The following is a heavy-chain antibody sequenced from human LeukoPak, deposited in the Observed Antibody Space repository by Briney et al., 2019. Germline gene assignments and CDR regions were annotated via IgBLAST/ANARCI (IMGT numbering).Heavy chain of an antibody. J-gene: IGHJ1*01. D-gene: IGHD3-10*02. CDR3: AKRGRQNRLFF. Sequence: TLSLTCTVSGDSISSGSVYWTWIRQPAGKGLEWIGRIYTGGNTNYNPSLQSRVAISMDTSKNQFSLKLSSVSDADGAIYHCAKRGRQNRLFFWGQGTMVAVSS. CDR2: IYTGGNT. V-gene: IGHV4-61*02. CDR1: GDSISSGSVY.